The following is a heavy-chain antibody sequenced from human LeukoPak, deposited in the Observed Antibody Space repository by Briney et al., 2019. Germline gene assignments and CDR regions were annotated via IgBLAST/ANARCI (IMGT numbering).Heavy chain of an antibody. CDR1: GGSFSSYY. CDR2: IYYSGST. Sequence: SETLSLTCAVYGGSFSSYYWSWIRQPPGKGLEWIGYIYYSGSTNYNPSLKSRVTISVDTSKNQFSLKLSSVTAADTAVYYCARSNSSGWFYYFDYWGQGTLVTVSS. D-gene: IGHD6-19*01. J-gene: IGHJ4*02. V-gene: IGHV4-59*01. CDR3: ARSNSSGWFYYFDY.